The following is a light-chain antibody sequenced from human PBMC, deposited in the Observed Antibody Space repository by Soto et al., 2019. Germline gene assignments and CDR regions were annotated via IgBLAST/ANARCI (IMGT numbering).Light chain of an antibody. CDR1: GSNIGTNT. CDR3: TAWDGSLDGRV. Sequence: QSALTQPPSASGTPGQRVTISCSGSGSNIGTNTVNWYQQLPGTAPKLLIYRTDQWPAGIPDRFSGSKSGTSASLDISGLQSDDEADYYCTAWDGSLDGRVFGGGTKLTVL. CDR2: RTD. V-gene: IGLV1-44*01. J-gene: IGLJ3*02.